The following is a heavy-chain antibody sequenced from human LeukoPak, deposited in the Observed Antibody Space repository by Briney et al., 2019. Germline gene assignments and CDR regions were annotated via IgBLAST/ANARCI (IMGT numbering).Heavy chain of an antibody. CDR3: ARHGSSYSFDY. CDR1: GGXVGSYY. CDR2: IYYGGSA. Sequence: SETLSLSCTVSGGXVGSYYCSWIRQSPGKGLEWIGYIYYGGSANYNPSLKSRATISIDRSKNQFSLKLSSLTAADTAVYYCARHGSSYSFDYWGQGTLVTVSS. D-gene: IGHD6-13*01. V-gene: IGHV4-59*08. J-gene: IGHJ4*02.